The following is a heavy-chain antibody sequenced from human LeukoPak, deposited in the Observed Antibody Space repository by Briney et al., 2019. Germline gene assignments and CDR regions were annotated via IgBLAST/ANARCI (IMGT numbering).Heavy chain of an antibody. CDR3: ARGLQNDDAFYI. CDR1: GGSISSYY. J-gene: IGHJ3*02. D-gene: IGHD1-1*01. CDR2: IYYSGST. Sequence: NPSETLSLTCTVSGGSISSYYWSWIRQPPGKGLEWIGYIYYSGSTNYNPSLKSRVTISVDTSKNQFSLKLSSVTAADTAVYYCARGLQNDDAFYIWGRGTMVTVSS. V-gene: IGHV4-59*01.